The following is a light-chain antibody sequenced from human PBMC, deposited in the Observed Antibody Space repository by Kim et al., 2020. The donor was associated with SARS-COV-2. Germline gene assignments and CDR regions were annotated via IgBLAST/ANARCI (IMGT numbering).Light chain of an antibody. J-gene: IGLJ2*01. CDR3: SSYTSNSALVV. CDR1: NHDIGTYNY. V-gene: IGLV2-14*03. CDR2: DVT. Sequence: PITFSCTGTNHDIGTYNYVSWYQQHPGKAPKLLIYDVTSRPSGISTRFSGSKSGNTASLTISGLQAEDEADYYCSSYTSNSALVVFGGGTQLTVL.